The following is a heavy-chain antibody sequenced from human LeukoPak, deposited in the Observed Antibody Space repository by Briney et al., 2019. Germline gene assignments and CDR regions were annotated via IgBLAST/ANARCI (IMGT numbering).Heavy chain of an antibody. J-gene: IGHJ6*02. CDR2: ISAYNGNT. D-gene: IGHD3-16*01. CDR1: GYTFTSYG. CDR3: ARQSVEEDYGPWSPFMDV. V-gene: IGHV1-18*01. Sequence: ASVKVSCQASGYTFTSYGISWVRQAPGQGLEWMGWISAYNGNTNYAQKLQGRVTMTTDTSTSTAYMELRSLRSDDTAVYYCARQSVEEDYGPWSPFMDVWGQGTTVTVSS.